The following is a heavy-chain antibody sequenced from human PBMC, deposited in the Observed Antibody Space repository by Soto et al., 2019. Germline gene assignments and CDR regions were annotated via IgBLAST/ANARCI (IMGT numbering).Heavy chain of an antibody. CDR3: ARHMLQLWLVDP. D-gene: IGHD5-18*01. CDR2: IYYSGST. CDR1: GGSISSSSYY. Sequence: SETLSLTCTVSGGSISSSSYYWGWIRQPPGKGLEWIGSIYYSGSTYYNPSLKSRVTISVDTSKNQFSLKLSSVTAADTAVYYCARHMLQLWLVDPWGQGTLVTVSS. J-gene: IGHJ5*02. V-gene: IGHV4-39*01.